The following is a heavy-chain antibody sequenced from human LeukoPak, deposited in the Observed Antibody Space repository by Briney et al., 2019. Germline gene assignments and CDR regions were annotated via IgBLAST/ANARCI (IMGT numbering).Heavy chain of an antibody. CDR2: IYTSGST. CDR1: GGSISSGSYY. CDR3: ARGGRGDY. J-gene: IGHJ4*02. V-gene: IGHV4-61*02. Sequence: SETLSLTCTVSGGSISSGSYYWSWIRQPAGKGLGWIGRIYTSGSTNYNPSLKSRVTISVDTSKNQFSLKLSSVTAADTAVYYCARGGRGDYWGQGTLVTVSS.